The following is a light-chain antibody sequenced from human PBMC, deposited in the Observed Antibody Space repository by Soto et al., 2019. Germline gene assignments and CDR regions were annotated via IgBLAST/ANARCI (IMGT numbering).Light chain of an antibody. J-gene: IGKJ5*01. CDR3: HRYGSSNSIT. CDR2: GAY. Sequence: SPAPLSVSPGEGATLSCRASQSVPSRIDWYQHKPGHAPSLRIYGAYARATGTPVRFSGSGSGTDFDLTLSIRELEHFAVDFCHRYGSSNSITFGQGTRLEIK. V-gene: IGKV3-20*01. CDR1: QSVPSR.